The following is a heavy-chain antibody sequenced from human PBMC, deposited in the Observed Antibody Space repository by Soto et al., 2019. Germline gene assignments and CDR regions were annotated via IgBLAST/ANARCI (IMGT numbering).Heavy chain of an antibody. CDR2: IWFDSSHS. Sequence: GGSLRLSCAASGFPFSAYGMHWIRQAPGKGLEWVAVIWFDSSHSFYADSVQGRFTVSRDNSKNTQYLQMNSLRAEGTAVYYCARDPLDYYDSSGYYNWFDPWGQGTLVTVSS. J-gene: IGHJ5*02. CDR1: GFPFSAYG. CDR3: ARDPLDYYDSSGYYNWFDP. D-gene: IGHD3-22*01. V-gene: IGHV3-33*01.